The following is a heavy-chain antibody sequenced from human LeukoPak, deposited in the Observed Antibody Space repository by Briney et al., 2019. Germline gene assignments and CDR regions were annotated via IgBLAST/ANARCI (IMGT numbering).Heavy chain of an antibody. CDR2: IYYSGST. CDR1: GYSIGSSNW. CDR3: ASLPRYDFWA. J-gene: IGHJ5*02. V-gene: IGHV4-28*01. Sequence: SETLSLTCAVSGYSIGSSNWWGWIRQPPGKGLEWIGYIYYSGSTYYNPSLKSRLTVSADTSKKEVSLRLNSVTAADTAVYYCASLPRYDFWAWGQGNLVIVSS. D-gene: IGHD3-3*01.